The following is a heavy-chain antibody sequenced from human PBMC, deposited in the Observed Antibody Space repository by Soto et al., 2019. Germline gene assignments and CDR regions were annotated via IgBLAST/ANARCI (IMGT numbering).Heavy chain of an antibody. CDR2: IKSKTDGGTT. J-gene: IGHJ4*02. D-gene: IGHD3-22*01. CDR3: PTGVTYYYDSSGFDY. CDR1: GFTFSNAW. Sequence: PGGSLRLSCAASGFTFSNAWMSWVRQAPGKRLEWVGRIKSKTDGGTTDYAAPVKGRFTISRDDSKNTLYLQMNSLKTEDTAVYYCPTGVTYYYDSSGFDYWGQGTMVTVYS. V-gene: IGHV3-15*01.